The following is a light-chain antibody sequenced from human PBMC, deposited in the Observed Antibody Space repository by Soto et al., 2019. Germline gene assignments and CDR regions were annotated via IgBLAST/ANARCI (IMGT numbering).Light chain of an antibody. V-gene: IGKV2-28*01. CDR2: VTS. J-gene: IGKJ2*01. CDR3: MQARQPPYT. CDR1: QSLLHSNGYNF. Sequence: DLVMTQSPLSLPVTPGEPASISCRSSQSLLHSNGYNFLNWYLQRPGQSPQLLIYVTSNRPSGVPDRFSGSGSGTDFTLKISRVEAEDVGIYYCMQARQPPYTFGQGTNLEIK.